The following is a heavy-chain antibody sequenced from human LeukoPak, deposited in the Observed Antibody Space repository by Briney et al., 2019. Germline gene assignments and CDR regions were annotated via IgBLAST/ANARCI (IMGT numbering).Heavy chain of an antibody. CDR2: ISGGGETT. V-gene: IGHV3-23*01. Sequence: GGSLRLSCAASGITFSSHAMSWVRQAPGKGLEWVSAISGGGETTWYADSVKGRFIMSRDNSRNMLHLQMNSLRAEDTAVYYCAKDRIGFYQPYDYWGQGTLVTVSS. CDR3: AKDRIGFYQPYDY. J-gene: IGHJ4*02. D-gene: IGHD2-2*01. CDR1: GITFSSHA.